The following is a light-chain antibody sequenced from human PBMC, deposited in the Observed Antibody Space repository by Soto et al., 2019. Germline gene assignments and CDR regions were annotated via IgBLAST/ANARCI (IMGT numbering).Light chain of an antibody. J-gene: IGKJ5*01. V-gene: IGKV1-33*01. CDR1: QSISRY. CDR3: QQYDSVPLT. CDR2: DAS. Sequence: DLQMSQSPSSLSASLGDRAPITCRASQSISRYLNWYQQKPGKAAKLLIYDASNLETGVPSRFSGSGSGTDFTLTISSLQPEDIATYYCQQYDSVPLTFGEGTRLDIK.